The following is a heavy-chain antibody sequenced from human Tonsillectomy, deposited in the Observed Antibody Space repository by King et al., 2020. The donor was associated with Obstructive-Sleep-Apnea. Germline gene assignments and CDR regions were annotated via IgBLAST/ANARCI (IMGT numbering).Heavy chain of an antibody. Sequence: QLQESGPGLVKPSETLSLTCTVSGGSISSYYWSLIRQPPGKGLEWIGYIYYSGSTNYNPALKSRVTISVDTSKNQFSLKLNSVTAADTAVYYCAGANSGSYPAGGVYWGQGTLVTVSS. D-gene: IGHD1-26*01. CDR3: AGANSGSYPAGGVY. J-gene: IGHJ4*02. CDR2: IYYSGST. V-gene: IGHV4-59*01. CDR1: GGSISSYY.